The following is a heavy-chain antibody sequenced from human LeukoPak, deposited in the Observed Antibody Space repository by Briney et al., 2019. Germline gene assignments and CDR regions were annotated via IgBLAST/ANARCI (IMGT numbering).Heavy chain of an antibody. CDR1: GYTLTELS. CDR3: ARDIDYDSSGYPFDY. V-gene: IGHV1-24*01. J-gene: IGHJ4*02. Sequence: ASVKVSCKVSGYTLTELSVHWVRQAPGKGLEWMGNFDPKDGDTIYAQRFQGRVTMTGDTSTHTAYMELSSLRSEDTAVYYCARDIDYDSSGYPFDYWGQGTLVTVSS. D-gene: IGHD3-22*01. CDR2: FDPKDGDT.